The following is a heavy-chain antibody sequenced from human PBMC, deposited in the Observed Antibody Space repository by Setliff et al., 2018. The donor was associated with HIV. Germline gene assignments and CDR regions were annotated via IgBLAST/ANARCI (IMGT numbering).Heavy chain of an antibody. D-gene: IGHD3-22*01. J-gene: IGHJ4*02. Sequence: SETLSLTCAVYGGSFSGYYWSWIRQPPGKGLEWIGEINHSGSTNYNPSLKSRVTISVDKSKNQFSLKLSSVTAADTAVYYCARPQYYYDTSGDDDWGQGTLVTVSS. CDR3: ARPQYYYDTSGDDD. CDR2: INHSGST. V-gene: IGHV4-34*01. CDR1: GGSFSGYY.